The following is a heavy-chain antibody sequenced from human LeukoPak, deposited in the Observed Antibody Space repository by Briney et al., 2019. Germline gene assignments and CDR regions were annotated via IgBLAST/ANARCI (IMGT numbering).Heavy chain of an antibody. D-gene: IGHD6-13*01. Sequence: GGSLRLACAASGFTFNTYWMHCVRQAPGKGLVWVSQINTDENSTTYADSVKGRFTLSRDNAKNQLYLQMNSLRAEDTAVYYCARELASGDWGQGTLVTVSS. J-gene: IGHJ4*02. CDR2: INTDENST. V-gene: IGHV3-74*01. CDR3: ARELASGD. CDR1: GFTFNTYW.